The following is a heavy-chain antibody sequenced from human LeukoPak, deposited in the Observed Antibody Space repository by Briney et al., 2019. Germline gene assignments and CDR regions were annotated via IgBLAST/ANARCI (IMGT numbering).Heavy chain of an antibody. J-gene: IGHJ4*02. CDR2: IYHSGST. V-gene: IGHV4-38-2*01. CDR1: GYSISSGYY. D-gene: IGHD3-10*01. CDR3: ARGVRGVKTYFDY. Sequence: SETLSLTCAVSGYSISSGYYWGWIRQPPGKGLEWIGSIYHSGSTYYNPSLKSRVTISVDTSKSQFSLKLSSVTAADTAVYYCARGVRGVKTYFDYWGQGTLVTVSS.